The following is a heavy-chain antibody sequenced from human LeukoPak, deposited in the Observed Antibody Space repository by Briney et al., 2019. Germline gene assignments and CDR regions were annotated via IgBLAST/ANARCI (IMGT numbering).Heavy chain of an antibody. CDR2: IYYSGST. Sequence: SETLSLTCTVSGVSISSGDYYWSWIRQPPGKGLEWIGYIYYSGSTYYNPSLKSRVTISVDTSKNQFSLKLSSVTAADTAVYYCARGGGSYPYYYGMDVWGQGTTVTVSS. V-gene: IGHV4-30-4*01. CDR3: ARGGGSYPYYYGMDV. J-gene: IGHJ6*02. CDR1: GVSISSGDYY. D-gene: IGHD2-15*01.